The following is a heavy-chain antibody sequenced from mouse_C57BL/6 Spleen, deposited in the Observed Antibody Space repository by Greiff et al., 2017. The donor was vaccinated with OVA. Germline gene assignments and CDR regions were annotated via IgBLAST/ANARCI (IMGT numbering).Heavy chain of an antibody. V-gene: IGHV5-6*01. CDR3: ARHWAYYAMDY. D-gene: IGHD4-1*01. CDR1: GFTFSSYG. CDR2: ISSGGSYT. J-gene: IGHJ4*01. Sequence: EVNVVESGGDLVKPGGSLKLSCAASGFTFSSYGMSWVRQTPDKRLEWVATISSGGSYTYYPDSVKGRFTISRDNAKNTLYLQMSSLKSEDTAMYYCARHWAYYAMDYWGQGTSVTVSS.